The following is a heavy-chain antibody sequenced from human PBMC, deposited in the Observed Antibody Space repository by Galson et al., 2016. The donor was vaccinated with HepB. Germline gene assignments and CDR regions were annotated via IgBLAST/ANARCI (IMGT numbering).Heavy chain of an antibody. V-gene: IGHV4-4*01. Sequence: TLSLTCAVSGGSISSSNWWSWVRQPPGKGLEWIGEIYYIGSTNYNPSLKSRVTISVDKSKNQFSLKLSSVTAADTALYCCARALPGLHAFDIWGQGTMVTVSS. CDR2: IYYIGST. CDR3: ARALPGLHAFDI. J-gene: IGHJ3*02. D-gene: IGHD3-10*01. CDR1: GGSISSSNW.